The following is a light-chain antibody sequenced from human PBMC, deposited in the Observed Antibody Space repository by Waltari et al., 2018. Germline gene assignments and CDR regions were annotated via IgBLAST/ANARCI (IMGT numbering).Light chain of an antibody. J-gene: IGLJ2*01. Sequence: QSALTQPPSASESPGQSVTISCTGTSSDVGGYNYVSWYQHHPGKAPKLMVYEVSKRPSGVPDRCSGSKSGNTASLTVSGLQAEDEADYYCSSYAGSNNLVFGGGTKLTVL. CDR1: SSDVGGYNY. V-gene: IGLV2-8*01. CDR3: SSYAGSNNLV. CDR2: EVS.